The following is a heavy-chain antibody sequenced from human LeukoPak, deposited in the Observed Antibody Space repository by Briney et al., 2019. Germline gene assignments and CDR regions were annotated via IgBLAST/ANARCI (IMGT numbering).Heavy chain of an antibody. CDR2: ISGSDGST. Sequence: SGGSLGLSCAASGFTFSSSAMSWVRLAPGKGLEWVSGISGSDGSTYYADSVKGRFTISRDNSKNTLFLQMNTLKAEDTAVYYCTREGCSGGSCYSPDAFDFWGQGTQVTVSS. CDR3: TREGCSGGSCYSPDAFDF. D-gene: IGHD2-15*01. J-gene: IGHJ3*01. CDR1: GFTFSSSA. V-gene: IGHV3-23*01.